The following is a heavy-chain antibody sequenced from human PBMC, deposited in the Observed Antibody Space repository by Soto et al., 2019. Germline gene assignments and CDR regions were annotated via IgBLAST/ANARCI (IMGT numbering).Heavy chain of an antibody. CDR2: FIPIFAIA. V-gene: IGHV1-69*12. CDR1: GGTFSS. CDR3: ARSYDQFDY. Sequence: QVQLVQSGAEVKKPGSSVKVSCKASGGTFSSSWVRQAPGQGLEWMGGFIPIFAIANYAQKFQGRVTITADEYTSTVYMELSSLRSEDTAVYYCARSYDQFDYWGQGTLVTVSS. D-gene: IGHD5-12*01. J-gene: IGHJ4*02.